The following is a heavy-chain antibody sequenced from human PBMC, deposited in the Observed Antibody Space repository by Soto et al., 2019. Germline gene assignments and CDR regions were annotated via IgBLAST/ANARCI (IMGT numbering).Heavy chain of an antibody. D-gene: IGHD4-17*01. CDR1: GGSISGGIYY. CDR2: IFHSGST. V-gene: IGHV4-30-4*01. J-gene: IGHJ2*01. Sequence: QVQLQESGPGLVKPSETLSLTCTVSGGSISGGIYYWSWVRQSPGKGLEWIGYIFHSGSTFYNPSLGSRVTISVVTSKNQFSLRLSSVTAADTAVYYCAREIIPLTTDWYFDLWGRGTLVTVSS. CDR3: AREIIPLTTDWYFDL.